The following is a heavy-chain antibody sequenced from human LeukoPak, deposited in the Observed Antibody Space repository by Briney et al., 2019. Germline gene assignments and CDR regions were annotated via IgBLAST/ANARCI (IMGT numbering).Heavy chain of an antibody. CDR3: ARDGGYYGSGSYYNPSY. CDR2: ISYDGSNK. J-gene: IGHJ4*02. CDR1: GFTFSSYA. Sequence: PGRSLRLSCAASGFTFSSYAMHWVRQAPVEGLECVAVISYDGSNKYYADSVKGRFTVSRDDSKNTLYLQMNSLRAEDTAVYYCARDGGYYGSGSYYNPSYWGQGTLVTVSS. D-gene: IGHD3-10*01. V-gene: IGHV3-30-3*01.